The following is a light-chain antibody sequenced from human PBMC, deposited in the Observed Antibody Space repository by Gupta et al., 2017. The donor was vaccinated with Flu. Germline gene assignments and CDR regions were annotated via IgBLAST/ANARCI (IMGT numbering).Light chain of an antibody. CDR1: NIATRN. J-gene: IGLJ3*02. Sequence: LGQTATITCGGKNIATRNVHWYQQKPGQAPVLIIYRNNDRPSGVPERFSGSKSENTAALTISGAEAGDEADYDCHGWDSNTAAVFGGGTKVTVL. V-gene: IGLV3-9*01. CDR3: HGWDSNTAAV. CDR2: RNN.